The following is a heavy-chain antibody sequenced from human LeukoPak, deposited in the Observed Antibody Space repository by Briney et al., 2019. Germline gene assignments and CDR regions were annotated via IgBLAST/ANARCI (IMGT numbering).Heavy chain of an antibody. CDR2: IYSGGST. V-gene: IGHV3-53*01. J-gene: IGHJ4*02. Sequence: GGSLRLSCAASGFTVSSNYMSWVRQAPGKGLEWVSVIYSGGSTYYADSVKGRFTISRDNSKNTLYLQMNSLRAEDTAVYYCARTYSYGYIYYFDYWGQGTLVTVSS. D-gene: IGHD5-18*01. CDR1: GFTVSSNY. CDR3: ARTYSYGYIYYFDY.